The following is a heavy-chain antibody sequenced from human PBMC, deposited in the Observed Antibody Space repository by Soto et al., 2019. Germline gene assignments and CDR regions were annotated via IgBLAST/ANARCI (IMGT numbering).Heavy chain of an antibody. CDR3: ASNVKAAMGGYYYGMDV. Sequence: PXEPLKCSWTSSGYPFTSYWISWVLQMPGKGLEWMGRIDPSDSYTNYSPSFQGHVTISADKSISTAYLQWSSPKASDTARYYCASNVKAAMGGYYYGMDVWGQGTTVTVSS. CDR2: IDPSDSYT. J-gene: IGHJ6*02. D-gene: IGHD2-2*01. CDR1: GYPFTSYW. V-gene: IGHV5-10-1*01.